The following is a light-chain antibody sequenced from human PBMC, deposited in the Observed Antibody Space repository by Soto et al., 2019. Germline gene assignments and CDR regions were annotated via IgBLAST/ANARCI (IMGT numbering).Light chain of an antibody. CDR3: QSYDNSLKIV. CDR2: GNS. J-gene: IGLJ3*02. CDR1: SFNIGAGYD. Sequence: QSVLTQPPSVSGAPGQRVTISCTGTSFNIGAGYDVHWYQQLPGTAPKLLIYGNSNRPSGVPDRFSGSKSGTSVSLAITGLQAEDEADYYCQSYDNSLKIVVGGGTKLTVL. V-gene: IGLV1-40*01.